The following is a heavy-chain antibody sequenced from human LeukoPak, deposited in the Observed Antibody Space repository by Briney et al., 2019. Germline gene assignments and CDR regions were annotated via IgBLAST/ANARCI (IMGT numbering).Heavy chain of an antibody. V-gene: IGHV1-2*06. Sequence: ASVKVSCKASGYTFTGYYMHWVRQAPGQGLEWMGRINPNNGGTNYAQKFQGRVTMTGDTSISTAYMELSSLRSDDTAVYYCARRDSSGWTPRFDYWGQGTLVTVSS. CDR2: INPNNGGT. J-gene: IGHJ4*02. CDR1: GYTFTGYY. CDR3: ARRDSSGWTPRFDY. D-gene: IGHD6-19*01.